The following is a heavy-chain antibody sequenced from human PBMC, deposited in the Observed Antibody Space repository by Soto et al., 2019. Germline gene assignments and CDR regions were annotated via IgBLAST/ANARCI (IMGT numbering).Heavy chain of an antibody. V-gene: IGHV5-10-1*01. CDR1: GYSFTTYW. J-gene: IGHJ6*02. Sequence: GESMKISCQGAGYSFTTYWISWVRQMPGKGLEWMGKIDPGDSSTNYSPSFRGHITISVDRSINTAHLQFSSLKAADTAVYYCARLEKWYYNYYGLDVWGQGTMVTVSS. D-gene: IGHD1-26*01. CDR2: IDPGDSST. CDR3: ARLEKWYYNYYGLDV.